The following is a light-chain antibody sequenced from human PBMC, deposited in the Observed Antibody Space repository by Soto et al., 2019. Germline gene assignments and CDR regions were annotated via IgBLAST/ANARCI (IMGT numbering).Light chain of an antibody. V-gene: IGKV3-11*01. J-gene: IGKJ4*01. CDR3: QQRSNWPLT. CDR1: QSVSRK. Sequence: EIVMTQSPATLSVSPGERATLSCRASQSVSRKLAWYQQTRGQAPRLLIYDASNRATGIPARFSGSGSGTDFTLTISSLEPEDFAVYYCQQRSNWPLTFGGGTKVEIK. CDR2: DAS.